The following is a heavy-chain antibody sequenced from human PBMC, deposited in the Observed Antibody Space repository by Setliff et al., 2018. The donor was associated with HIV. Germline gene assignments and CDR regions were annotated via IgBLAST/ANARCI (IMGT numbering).Heavy chain of an antibody. CDR2: MTPNGGNT. J-gene: IGHJ4*02. Sequence: GASVKVSCKASGYTFTSYDINWVRQATGQGLEWMGWMTPNGGNTVYAQNFQGRVTMTRNTSISTAYMELSSLRSEDTAVYYCARGYPRPIDYWGQGTLVTVSS. CDR1: GYTFTSYD. CDR3: ARGYPRPIDY. V-gene: IGHV1-8*02.